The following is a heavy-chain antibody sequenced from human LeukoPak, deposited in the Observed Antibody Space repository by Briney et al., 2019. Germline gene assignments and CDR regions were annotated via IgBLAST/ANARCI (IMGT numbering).Heavy chain of an antibody. CDR1: EFSVGSNY. D-gene: IGHD3-10*01. CDR2: ISYDGSNK. V-gene: IGHV3-30*03. J-gene: IGHJ5*02. CDR3: ARLSITMVRGNWFDP. Sequence: GGSLRLSCAASEFSVGSNYMTWVRQAPGKGLEWVAVISYDGSNKYYADSVKGRFTISRDNAKNSLYLQMNSLRAEDTAVYYCARLSITMVRGNWFDPWGQGTLVTVSS.